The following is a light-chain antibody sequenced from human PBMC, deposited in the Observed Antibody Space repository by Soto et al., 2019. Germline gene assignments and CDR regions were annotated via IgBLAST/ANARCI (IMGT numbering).Light chain of an antibody. V-gene: IGKV3-20*01. J-gene: IGKJ3*01. CDR1: QSVSSSY. Sequence: EIVLQQSPGTLSLSPGERATLSCRASQSVSSSYLAWYQQKPGQAPRLLLYGASSRANGIPDRFRGSGSGTVFNLTISRLEPEDVAVDYCQQYGSSPSTYGPGTKVDIK. CDR3: QQYGSSPST. CDR2: GAS.